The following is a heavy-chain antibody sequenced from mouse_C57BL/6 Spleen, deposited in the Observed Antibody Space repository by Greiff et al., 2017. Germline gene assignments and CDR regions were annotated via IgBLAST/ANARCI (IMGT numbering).Heavy chain of an antibody. V-gene: IGHV1-55*01. CDR3: ARRATSTVSYYYAMDD. Sequence: QVQLQQPGAELVKPGASVKMSCKASGYTFTSYWITWVKQRPGQGLEWIGDIYPGSGSTNYNEKFKSKATLTVDTSSSTAYMRLSSLTSEDSAVYYCARRATSTVSYYYAMDDWGQGTSVTVSS. CDR2: IYPGSGST. J-gene: IGHJ4*01. CDR1: GYTFTSYW. D-gene: IGHD1-1*01.